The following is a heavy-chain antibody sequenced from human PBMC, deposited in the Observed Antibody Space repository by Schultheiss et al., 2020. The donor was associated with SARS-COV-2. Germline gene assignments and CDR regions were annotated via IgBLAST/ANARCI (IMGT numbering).Heavy chain of an antibody. V-gene: IGHV3-11*04. CDR3: ARVRIWVGFARNAFDI. CDR1: GFTFSDYY. J-gene: IGHJ3*02. CDR2: ISSSGSTI. D-gene: IGHD3-10*01. Sequence: GESLKISCAASGFTFSDYYMSWIRQAPGKGLEWVSYISSSGSTIYYADSVKGRFTISRDNAKNSLYLQMNSLRAEDTAVYYCARVRIWVGFARNAFDIWGQGTMVTVSS.